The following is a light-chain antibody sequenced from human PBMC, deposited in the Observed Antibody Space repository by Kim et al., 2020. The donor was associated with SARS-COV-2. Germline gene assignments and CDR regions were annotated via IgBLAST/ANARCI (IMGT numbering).Light chain of an antibody. V-gene: IGKV3-20*01. CDR3: PHYDGSNTYT. J-gene: IGKJ2*01. CDR2: GVS. CDR1: QTVISGF. Sequence: DLTQSPVTLSLSPEQRATLSCTASQTVISGFLAWYQQKPAQAPRLLIFGVSNRATGIPDRFSGSGSGTDFTLTISRLEPEDFAVYYCPHYDGSNTYTFGQGTRLEFK.